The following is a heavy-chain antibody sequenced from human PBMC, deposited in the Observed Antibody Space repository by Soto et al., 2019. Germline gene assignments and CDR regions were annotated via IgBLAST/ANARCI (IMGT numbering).Heavy chain of an antibody. CDR1: GGSFSGYY. CDR2: TNHSGST. D-gene: IGHD4-4*01. Sequence: PSETLSLTCAVYGGSFSGYYWSWIRQSPGKGLEWIGETNHSGSTNYNPTLKSRVAISVDTSKNQFSLTPSSVTAADTAVYYCARGITVTGPFSSFDYWGQGTLVTVSS. V-gene: IGHV4-34*01. J-gene: IGHJ4*02. CDR3: ARGITVTGPFSSFDY.